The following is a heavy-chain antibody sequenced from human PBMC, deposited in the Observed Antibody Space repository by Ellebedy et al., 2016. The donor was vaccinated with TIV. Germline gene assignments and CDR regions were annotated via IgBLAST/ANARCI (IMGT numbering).Heavy chain of an antibody. V-gene: IGHV3-30*03. J-gene: IGHJ4*02. CDR1: GFTFSTYG. D-gene: IGHD3-10*01. CDR3: ASSRYHYYLGNTIFAY. CDR2: VSYDGNRK. Sequence: GESLKISCAASGFTFSTYGMHWVRQAPGKGLEWVAVVSYDGNRKYYTDSVKGRFTISRDNSKNTVYLQMNSLRVEDTAVYYCASSRYHYYLGNTIFAYWGQGALVTVSS.